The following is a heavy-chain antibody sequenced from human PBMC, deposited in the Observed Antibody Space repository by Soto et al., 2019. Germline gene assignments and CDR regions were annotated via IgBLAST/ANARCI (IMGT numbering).Heavy chain of an antibody. CDR1: GFTFSSYA. CDR2: ISGSGGST. V-gene: IGHV3-23*01. J-gene: IGHJ3*02. D-gene: IGHD3-22*01. Sequence: PGGSLRLSCAASGFTFSSYAMSWVRQAPGKGLEWVSAISGSGGSTYYADSVKGRFTISRDNSKNTLYLQMNSLRAEDTAVYYCAKDKLPYYYDSSGYPDAFDIWGQGTMVTVSS. CDR3: AKDKLPYYYDSSGYPDAFDI.